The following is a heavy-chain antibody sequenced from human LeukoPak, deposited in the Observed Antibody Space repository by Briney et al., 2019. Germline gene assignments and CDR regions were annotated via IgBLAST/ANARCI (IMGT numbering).Heavy chain of an antibody. Sequence: PGGSLRLSCAASGYTLSSAWMSWVRQAPGKGMEWVSVIYSGGGTNYADSLKGRFSISRDNSKNTLYLQMNSLRAEDTAVYYCVGEGKYWGQGTLVTVSS. CDR3: VGEGKY. V-gene: IGHV3-53*01. D-gene: IGHD4-17*01. J-gene: IGHJ4*02. CDR1: GYTLSSAW. CDR2: IYSGGGT.